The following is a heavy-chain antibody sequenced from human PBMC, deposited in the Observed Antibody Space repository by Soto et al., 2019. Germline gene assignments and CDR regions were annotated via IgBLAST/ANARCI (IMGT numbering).Heavy chain of an antibody. V-gene: IGHV3-23*01. D-gene: IGHD3-10*01. Sequence: GGSLRLSCAASGLTFSSYAMSWVRQAPGKGLEWVSAISGSGGSTYYADSVKGRFTISRDNSKNTLYLQMNSLRAEDTAVYYCAKDLEDGSRVVRRKSYFRPFDYWGQGTLVTVSS. J-gene: IGHJ4*02. CDR2: ISGSGGST. CDR3: AKDLEDGSRVVRRKSYFRPFDY. CDR1: GLTFSSYA.